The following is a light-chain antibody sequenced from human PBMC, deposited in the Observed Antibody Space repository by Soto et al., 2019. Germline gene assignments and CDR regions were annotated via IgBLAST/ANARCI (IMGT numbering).Light chain of an antibody. CDR3: GTWDSSLSVV. CDR1: SSNIGNNY. V-gene: IGLV1-51*01. J-gene: IGLJ3*02. CDR2: DNN. Sequence: QSVLTQPPSVSAAPGQRVTISCSGSSSNIGNNYVSWYQQLPGTAPKLLIYDNNKRPSGIPDRFSGSKSGTSATLGITGLQTGDEAEYYCGTWDSSLSVVFGGGTKVTVL.